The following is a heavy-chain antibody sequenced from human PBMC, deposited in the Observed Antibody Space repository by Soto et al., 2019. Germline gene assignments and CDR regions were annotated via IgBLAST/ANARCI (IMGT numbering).Heavy chain of an antibody. V-gene: IGHV3-21*01. Sequence: VHLVESGGGVVQPGRSLRLSCAASGFSFTTYGMHWVRQAPGRGLEWVSSIGTTSSYIYYADSVRGRFTISRDNAKDSLYLQMSSLRAEDTAVYYCARVMCGDCSTYYYYSMDVWGQGTTVTVSS. D-gene: IGHD2-21*02. CDR1: GFSFTTYG. CDR2: IGTTSSYI. J-gene: IGHJ6*02. CDR3: ARVMCGDCSTYYYYSMDV.